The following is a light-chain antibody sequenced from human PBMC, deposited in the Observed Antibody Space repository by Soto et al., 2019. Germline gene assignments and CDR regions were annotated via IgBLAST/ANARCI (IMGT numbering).Light chain of an antibody. CDR3: QHYDNLPPFT. Sequence: DIQMTQSPSSLSASIGDRVTITCQASQDIKKYLSWYRQKPGRAPKLLIYGASNLETGVPSRFSGSGYGTDFTFTISRLQPEDIATYYCQHYDNLPPFTFGPGTKVAIK. J-gene: IGKJ3*01. CDR1: QDIKKY. CDR2: GAS. V-gene: IGKV1-33*01.